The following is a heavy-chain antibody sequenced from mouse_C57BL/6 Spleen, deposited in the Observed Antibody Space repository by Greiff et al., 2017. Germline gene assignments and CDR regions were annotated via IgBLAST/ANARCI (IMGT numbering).Heavy chain of an antibody. J-gene: IGHJ1*03. D-gene: IGHD4-1*01. CDR1: GFTFSSYA. CDR3: ARESNWDWYFDV. CDR2: ISDGGSYT. Sequence: EVKVVESGGGLVKPGGSLKLSCAASGFTFSSYAMSWVRQTPEKRLEWVATISDGGSYTYYPDNVKGRFTISRDNAKNNLYLQMSHLKSEDTAMYYCARESNWDWYFDVWGTGTTVTVSS. V-gene: IGHV5-4*01.